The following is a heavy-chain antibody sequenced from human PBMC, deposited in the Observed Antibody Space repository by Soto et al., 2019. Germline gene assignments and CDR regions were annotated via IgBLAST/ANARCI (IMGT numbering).Heavy chain of an antibody. CDR3: ARYQTTSYYYYYMDV. Sequence: EVQLVESGGGLVQPGGSLRLSCAASGFTFSSYSMNWVRQAPGKGLEWVSYISSSSSTIYYADSVKGRVTISRDNAKNALYLQMNSLRAEDTAVYYCARYQTTSYYYYYMDVWGKGTTVTVSS. J-gene: IGHJ6*03. CDR2: ISSSSSTI. D-gene: IGHD2-2*01. CDR1: GFTFSSYS. V-gene: IGHV3-48*01.